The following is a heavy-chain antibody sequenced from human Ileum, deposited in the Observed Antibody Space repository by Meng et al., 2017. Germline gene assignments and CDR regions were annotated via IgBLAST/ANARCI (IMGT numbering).Heavy chain of an antibody. D-gene: IGHD3-22*01. CDR1: GGSISSYY. V-gene: IGHV4-59*01. J-gene: IGHJ5*02. CDR3: ARWRSYDSRGGGFDP. Sequence: SETLSLTCTVSGGSISSYYWSWIRQPPGKGLEWIGYIYYSGSTNYNPSLKSRVTISVDTSKNQFSLKLSSVPAADTAVYSCARWRSYDSRGGGFDPWGQGNLVTVSS. CDR2: IYYSGST.